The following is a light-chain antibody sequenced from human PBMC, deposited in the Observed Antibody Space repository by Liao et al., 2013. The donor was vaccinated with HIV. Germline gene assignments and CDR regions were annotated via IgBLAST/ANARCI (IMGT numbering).Light chain of an antibody. CDR1: KLGDKY. J-gene: IGLJ2*01. V-gene: IGLV3-1*01. CDR3: QAWDRNTAI. Sequence: SYELTQSPSVSVSPGQTATITCSGDKLGDKYASWYQQRPGQSPMLVIYQDTKRPSGISDRFSGSNSGNTATLTISGTQPMDEADYYCQAWDRNTAIFGGGTKLTVL. CDR2: QDT.